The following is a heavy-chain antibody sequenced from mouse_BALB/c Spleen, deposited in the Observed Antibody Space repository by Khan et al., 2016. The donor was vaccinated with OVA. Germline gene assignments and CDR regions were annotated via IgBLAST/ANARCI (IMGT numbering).Heavy chain of an antibody. CDR2: IYPGSGST. CDR3: TLLLLAY. CDR1: GYTFTSYW. V-gene: IGHV1S22*01. J-gene: IGHJ3*01. D-gene: IGHD1-1*01. Sequence: LQQPGSELVRPGASVKLSCKASGYTFTSYWMHWVKQRPGQGLEWIGNIYPGSGSTNYDEKFKSKATLTVDTSSSTAYMQLSSLTSEDSAVYYCTLLLLAYWGQGTLVTVSA.